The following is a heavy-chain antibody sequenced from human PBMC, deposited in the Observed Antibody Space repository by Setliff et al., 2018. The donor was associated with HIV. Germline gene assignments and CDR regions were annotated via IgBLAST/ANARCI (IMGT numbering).Heavy chain of an antibody. CDR3: ARRGELALGSYGMDV. J-gene: IGHJ6*02. D-gene: IGHD3-10*01. Sequence: GESLKISCKGFGYSFTNYWIGWVRQMPGRGLEWVGIIYPGDSDATYSPSFQGQVTISVDKSISTAYLQWSSLKASDTAIYYCARRGELALGSYGMDVWGQGTTVTSP. V-gene: IGHV5-51*01. CDR2: IYPGDSDA. CDR1: GYSFTNYW.